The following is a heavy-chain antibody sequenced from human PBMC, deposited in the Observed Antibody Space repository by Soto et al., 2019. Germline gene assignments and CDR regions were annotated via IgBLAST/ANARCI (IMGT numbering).Heavy chain of an antibody. D-gene: IGHD5-12*01. J-gene: IGHJ4*02. CDR1: GGSISSGGYS. V-gene: IGHV4-30-2*01. Sequence: QLQLQESGSGLVKPSQTLSLTCAVSGGSISSGGYSWSWIRQPPGQGLEWIGYIYHSGSTYYNPPLKSRVTISVDRSKNQFSLKLSSVPAADTAVYYCAAGGGLPRYYWGQGTLVTVSS. CDR3: AAGGGLPRYY. CDR2: IYHSGST.